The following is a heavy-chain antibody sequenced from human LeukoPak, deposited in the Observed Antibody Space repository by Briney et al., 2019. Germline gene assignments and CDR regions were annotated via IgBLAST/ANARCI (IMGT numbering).Heavy chain of an antibody. J-gene: IGHJ6*02. D-gene: IGHD2-15*01. CDR2: ISAYNGNT. Sequence: ASVKVSCKASGYTFTSYGISWVRQAPGQGLEWMGWISAYNGNTNYAQKLQGRVTMTTDTSTSTAYMELRSLRSDDTAVYYCAREGYCSGGSCYPYLSYYYYYGMDVWGQGTTVTVSS. CDR3: AREGYCSGGSCYPYLSYYYYYGMDV. V-gene: IGHV1-18*01. CDR1: GYTFTSYG.